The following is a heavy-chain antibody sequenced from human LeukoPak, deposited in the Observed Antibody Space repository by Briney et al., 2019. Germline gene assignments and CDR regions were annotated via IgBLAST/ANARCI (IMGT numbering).Heavy chain of an antibody. J-gene: IGHJ4*02. CDR3: TRAPGEGTYSDY. V-gene: IGHV1-2*02. CDR1: GGTFTGYY. Sequence: GASVKVSCKASGGTFTGYYMHWVRQAPGQGLEWMGWISPTSGGTNYAQEFQGRVTMTRDTSISTAYMELSRLRSDDTAIYYCTRAPGEGTYSDYWGQGTLVTVSS. CDR2: ISPTSGGT. D-gene: IGHD7-27*01.